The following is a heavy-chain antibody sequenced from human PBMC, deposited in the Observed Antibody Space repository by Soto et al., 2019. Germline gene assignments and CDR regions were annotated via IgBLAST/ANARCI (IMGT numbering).Heavy chain of an antibody. Sequence: GESLKISCKGSGYSFTSYWIGWVRQMPGKGLEWMGIIYPGDSDTRYSPSFQGQVTISADKSISTAYLQWSSLKASDTAMYYCAILSSYIHSGCYCNRHDAFDIWGQGAMVTVSS. CDR2: IYPGDSDT. J-gene: IGHJ3*02. V-gene: IGHV5-51*01. CDR3: AILSSYIHSGCYCNRHDAFDI. CDR1: GYSFTSYW. D-gene: IGHD2-21*01.